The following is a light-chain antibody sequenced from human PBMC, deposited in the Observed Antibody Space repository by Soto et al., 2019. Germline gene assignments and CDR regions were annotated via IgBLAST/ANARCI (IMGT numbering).Light chain of an antibody. V-gene: IGKV3-20*01. CDR2: LAS. CDR3: QQYGSSPWT. CDR1: ETISNNY. J-gene: IGKJ1*01. Sequence: EIVLTQSPGTLSLSPGERATLSCRASETISNNYVAWYQQRPGQAPRLLIYLASNRAAGVPDRFRGSGSGADFTLTTGRLEPEDFAVYVCQQYGSSPWTFGQGTKVDIK.